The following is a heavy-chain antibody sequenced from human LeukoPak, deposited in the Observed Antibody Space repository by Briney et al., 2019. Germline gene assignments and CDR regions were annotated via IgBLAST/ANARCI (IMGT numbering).Heavy chain of an antibody. CDR2: ISAYNGNT. Sequence: GASVKVSCKASGYTFTSYGISWVRQAPGQGLEWMGWISAYNGNTNYAQKLQGRVTMTTDTSTSTAYMELRSLRSDDTAVYYCARVSVVPAAMTYYYYYYMDVWGKGTTVTVSS. CDR3: ARVSVVPAAMTYYYYYYMDV. V-gene: IGHV1-18*01. J-gene: IGHJ6*03. CDR1: GYTFTSYG. D-gene: IGHD2-2*01.